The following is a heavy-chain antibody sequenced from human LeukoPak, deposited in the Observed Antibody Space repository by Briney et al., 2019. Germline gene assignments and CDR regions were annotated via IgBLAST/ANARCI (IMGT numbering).Heavy chain of an antibody. V-gene: IGHV3-30*04. CDR2: ISYDGSNK. Sequence: QPGRSLRLSCAASGFTFSSYAMHWVRQAPGKGLEWVAVISYDGSNKYYADSVKGRFTISRDNSKNTLYLQMNSLRAEDTAVYYCAKVGGYGSGEPYFDYWGQGTLVTVSS. J-gene: IGHJ4*02. D-gene: IGHD3-10*01. CDR1: GFTFSSYA. CDR3: AKVGGYGSGEPYFDY.